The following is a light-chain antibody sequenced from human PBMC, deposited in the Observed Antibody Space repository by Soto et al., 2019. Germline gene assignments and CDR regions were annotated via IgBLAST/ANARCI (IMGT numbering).Light chain of an antibody. CDR3: QQLHGYPIT. Sequence: DIQMTQSPSILPASVGDRATITCRASQSIRSLLAWYQQKPGKAPKLLIYAASNFQSGVPSRFSGSGSGTHFTLTISSLQPEDFATYYCQQLHGYPITFGQGTRLEIK. CDR1: QSIRSL. J-gene: IGKJ5*01. CDR2: AAS. V-gene: IGKV1-9*01.